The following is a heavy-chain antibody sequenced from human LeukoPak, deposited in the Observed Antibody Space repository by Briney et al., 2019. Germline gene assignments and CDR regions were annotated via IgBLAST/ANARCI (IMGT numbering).Heavy chain of an antibody. CDR3: ARESHAGYCSSTSCSDAFDI. V-gene: IGHV4-59*01. D-gene: IGHD2-2*01. J-gene: IGHJ3*02. CDR2: IYYSGST. Sequence: SETPSLTCSVSGDSISSYYWSWIRQPPGEGLEWIGYIYYSGSTNYNPSLKSRVTISVDTSKNQFSLKLTSVTAADTAVYYCARESHAGYCSSTSCSDAFDIWGQGTMVTVSS. CDR1: GDSISSYY.